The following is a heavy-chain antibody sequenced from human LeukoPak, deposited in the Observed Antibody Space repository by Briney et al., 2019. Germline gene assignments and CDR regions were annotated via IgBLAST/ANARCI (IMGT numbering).Heavy chain of an antibody. CDR1: GGSFSGYY. CDR3: ACRRGYCSGGSCYRGRFDP. J-gene: IGHJ5*02. Sequence: SETLSLTCAVYGGSFSGYYWSWIRQPPGKGLEWIGEINHSGSTNYNPSLKSRVTISVDTSKNQFSLKLSSVTAANTAVYYCACRRGYCSGGSCYRGRFDPWGQGTLVTVSS. D-gene: IGHD2-15*01. CDR2: INHSGST. V-gene: IGHV4-34*01.